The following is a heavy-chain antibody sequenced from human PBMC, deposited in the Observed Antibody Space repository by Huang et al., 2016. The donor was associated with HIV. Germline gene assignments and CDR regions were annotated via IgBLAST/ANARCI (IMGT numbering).Heavy chain of an antibody. D-gene: IGHD4-4*01. CDR1: GGPFRRHL. V-gene: IGHV1-69*15. Sequence: PGSDGPLDRALGGPFRRHLLSGVRRAPGQGLEWMASLMPVLDSPKYAQKLQGRVRVTADESTSTVYMELRDLRPDDTAVYFCARGSLEYSVSSSLDYWGQGTHVTVSS. CDR3: ARGSLEYSVSSSLDY. CDR2: LMPVLDSP. J-gene: IGHJ4*02.